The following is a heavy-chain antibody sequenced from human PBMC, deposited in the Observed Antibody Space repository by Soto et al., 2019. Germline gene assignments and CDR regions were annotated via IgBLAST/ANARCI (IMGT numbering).Heavy chain of an antibody. Sequence: PGGSLRLSCAASGFTFSSYGMHWVRQAPGKGLEWVAVIWYDGSNKYYADSVKGRFTISRDNSKNTLYLQMNSLRAEDTAVYYCARDDQRLSWLRLGYYYGMDVWGQGTTVTVSS. V-gene: IGHV3-33*01. CDR2: IWYDGSNK. CDR3: ARDDQRLSWLRLGYYYGMDV. CDR1: GFTFSSYG. J-gene: IGHJ6*02. D-gene: IGHD5-12*01.